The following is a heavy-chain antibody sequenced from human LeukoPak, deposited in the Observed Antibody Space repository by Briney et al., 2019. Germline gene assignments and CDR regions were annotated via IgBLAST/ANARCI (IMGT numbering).Heavy chain of an antibody. CDR3: ARGMVYAQGDYYYMDV. CDR1: GYTFTSYG. D-gene: IGHD2-8*01. CDR2: ISAYNGDT. V-gene: IGHV1-18*01. Sequence: GASVSVSCTASGYTFTSYGISWVRQAPGQGLEWEGWISAYNGDTNYAQKLQGRVTMTTDTSTSTAYMELRSLRSADTAVYYCARGMVYAQGDYYYMDVWGKGTTVTVSS. J-gene: IGHJ6*03.